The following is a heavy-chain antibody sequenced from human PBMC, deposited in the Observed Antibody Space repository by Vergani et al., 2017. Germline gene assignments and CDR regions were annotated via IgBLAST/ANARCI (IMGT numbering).Heavy chain of an antibody. Sequence: QVQLQESGPGLLKPSQTLSLTCTVSGGSISSGSYYWSWIRQPAGKGLEWIGRIHTSGSTHYNPSLKSRVTISVDTSKNQFSLKLSSVTAADTALYYCARGGGYSGYVDHDAFDIWGQGTMVTVSS. D-gene: IGHD5-12*01. CDR3: ARGGGYSGYVDHDAFDI. CDR1: GGSISSGSYY. CDR2: IHTSGST. J-gene: IGHJ3*02. V-gene: IGHV4-61*02.